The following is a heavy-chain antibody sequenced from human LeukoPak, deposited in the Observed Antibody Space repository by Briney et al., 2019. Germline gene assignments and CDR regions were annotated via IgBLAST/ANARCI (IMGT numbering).Heavy chain of an antibody. D-gene: IGHD6-13*01. CDR3: ARSITSSWYPALY. J-gene: IGHJ1*01. Sequence: ASVPVSCKASGYTFTAYYIHWVRQPPGQGLEWMGWINPNGGGTNYAQRFQGRVAMTGDTSINTAYMDLSRLTSGGSAVYYCARSITSSWYPALYWGQGALVTVSS. V-gene: IGHV1-2*02. CDR2: INPNGGGT. CDR1: GYTFTAYY.